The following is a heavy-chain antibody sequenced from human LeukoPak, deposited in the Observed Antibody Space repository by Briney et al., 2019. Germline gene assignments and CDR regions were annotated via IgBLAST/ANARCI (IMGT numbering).Heavy chain of an antibody. V-gene: IGHV3-9*03. CDR1: GFTFDDYA. J-gene: IGHJ6*03. CDR3: AKDTRGVYYYMDV. CDR2: ISWNSGSI. D-gene: IGHD3-10*01. Sequence: GRSLRLSCAASGFTFDDYAMHWVRQAPGKGLEWVSGISWNSGSIGYADSVKGRFTISRDNAKNSLYLQMNSLRAEDMALYYCAKDTRGVYYYMDVWGKGTTVTVSS.